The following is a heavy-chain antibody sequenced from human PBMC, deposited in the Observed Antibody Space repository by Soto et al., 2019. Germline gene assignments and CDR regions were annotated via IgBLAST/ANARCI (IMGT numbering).Heavy chain of an antibody. J-gene: IGHJ4*02. Sequence: QVHLVESGGGLVKPGGSVRLSCAASGFSFSDSYMSWVRQAPGKGLEWVSYISGSSITISHADSVKGRFTISRDNGKNSGYLQMDSLRAEDTAVYYCARFLGGIPARPFDCWGQGTLVTVSS. CDR2: ISGSSITI. CDR1: GFSFSDSY. CDR3: ARFLGGIPARPFDC. V-gene: IGHV3-11*01. D-gene: IGHD6-6*01.